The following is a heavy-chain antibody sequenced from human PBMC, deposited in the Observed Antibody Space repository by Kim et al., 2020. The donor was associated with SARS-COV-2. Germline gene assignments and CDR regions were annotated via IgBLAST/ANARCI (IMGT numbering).Heavy chain of an antibody. V-gene: IGHV3-21*01. Sequence: GGSLRLSCAASGFSFSTYSMKWVRQAPGKGLEWVSAISGSSSYIYYADSVKGRFTISRDNAKNSLFLQMNSLRVDDTAVYYCVRCRDCSGSECYTARPAFWGQGTLVTVP. CDR3: VRCRDCSGSECYTARPAF. D-gene: IGHD2-8*02. J-gene: IGHJ4*02. CDR2: ISGSSSYI. CDR1: GFSFSTYS.